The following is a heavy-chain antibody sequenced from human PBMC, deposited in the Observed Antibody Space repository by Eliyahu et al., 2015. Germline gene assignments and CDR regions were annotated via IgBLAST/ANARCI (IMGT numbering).Heavy chain of an antibody. V-gene: IGHV5-51*01. CDR2: IYPGDSDT. CDR1: GXSFTSYW. D-gene: IGHD3-22*01. Sequence: EVQLVQSGAEVKKPGESLKISXKXXGXSFTSYWIGXVRQMPGKGLXWMGXIYPGDSDTRYSPSFQGQVTISADKSISTAYLQWSSLKASDTAMYYCAGWIDYYDSSGYADAFDIWGQGTMVTVSS. CDR3: AGWIDYYDSSGYADAFDI. J-gene: IGHJ3*02.